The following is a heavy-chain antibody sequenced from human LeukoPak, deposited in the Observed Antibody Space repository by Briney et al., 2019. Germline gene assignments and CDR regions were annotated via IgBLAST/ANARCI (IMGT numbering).Heavy chain of an antibody. CDR1: GFTFEDYG. Sequence: GGSLRLSCAASGFTFEDYGMHWVRHVPGKGLEWVSVIYSGGSTYYADSVKGRFTISRDNSKNTLYLQMNSLRAEDTAVYYCARSATVVTQDYYYYYMDVWGKGTTVTISS. J-gene: IGHJ6*03. CDR2: IYSGGST. D-gene: IGHD4-23*01. CDR3: ARSATVVTQDYYYYYMDV. V-gene: IGHV3-53*01.